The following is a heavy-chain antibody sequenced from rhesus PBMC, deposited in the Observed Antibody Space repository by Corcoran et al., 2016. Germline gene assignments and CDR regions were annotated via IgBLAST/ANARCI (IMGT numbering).Heavy chain of an antibody. CDR1: GGSISGYY. D-gene: IGHD4-29*01. V-gene: IGHV4S5*01. CDR2: IGGSSGRT. Sequence: QVQLEESGPGLVKPSETLSLTCAGSGGSISGYYWNWIRQPPGEGREWIGYIGGSSGRTDYTPSLKSRVTLSTDTSKTQLSLRLSSVTAADTAVYYCAREGSRATGFDYWGQGVLVTVSS. J-gene: IGHJ4*01. CDR3: AREGSRATGFDY.